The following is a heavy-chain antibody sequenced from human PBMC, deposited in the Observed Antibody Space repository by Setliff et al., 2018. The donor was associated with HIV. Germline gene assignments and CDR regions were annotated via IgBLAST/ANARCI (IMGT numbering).Heavy chain of an antibody. Sequence: TSETLSLTCTVSGGSISSGGYYYSWIRQHPVKGLEYIGHIHYSGNTYSNPSLKNRLIISMDTSKNQFSLKLTAVTAADTAVYYCARLKPPYCSSRSCYWGAFDIWGQGAMVTVSS. CDR3: ARLKPPYCSSRSCYWGAFDI. J-gene: IGHJ3*02. V-gene: IGHV4-31*03. CDR2: IHYSGNT. D-gene: IGHD2-2*01. CDR1: GGSISSGGYY.